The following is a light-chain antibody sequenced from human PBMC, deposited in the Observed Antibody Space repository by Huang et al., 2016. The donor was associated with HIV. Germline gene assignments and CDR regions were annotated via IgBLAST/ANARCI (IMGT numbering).Light chain of an antibody. Sequence: AIQLTQSPSFLSASVGDRVTITCRASQDITDALAWYQQKPGKPPKVLIYDASSWEIGVPSRFSGSGSVADFTLTISSLQPEDFATYYCQQFKNYPLTFGGGTKVEVK. V-gene: IGKV1D-13*01. CDR3: QQFKNYPLT. J-gene: IGKJ4*01. CDR2: DAS. CDR1: QDITDA.